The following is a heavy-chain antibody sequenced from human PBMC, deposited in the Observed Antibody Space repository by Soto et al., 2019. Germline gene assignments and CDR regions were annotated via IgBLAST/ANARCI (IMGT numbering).Heavy chain of an antibody. CDR1: GFTVSSNY. V-gene: IGHV3-53*04. J-gene: IGHJ3*02. CDR3: ARVETAPGIGGAFEI. CDR2: IYSGGNT. D-gene: IGHD2-15*01. Sequence: VQLVESGGGLVQPGGSLRLSCAASGFTVSSNYMSWVRQAPGKGLAWGSVIYSGGNTYYADSVKGRFTISRHNSKNTLYLQMNSLRAEAAAVYYCARVETAPGIGGAFEIGGQVIMVTVSS.